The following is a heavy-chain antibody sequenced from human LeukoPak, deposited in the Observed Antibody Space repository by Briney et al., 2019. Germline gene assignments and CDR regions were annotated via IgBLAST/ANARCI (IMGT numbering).Heavy chain of an antibody. D-gene: IGHD7-27*01. V-gene: IGHV3-30*02. CDR2: IHHDGKYK. CDR1: GFTFNSYA. Sequence: PGGSLRLSCAASGFTFNSYAMHWVRQAPGKGLEWVALIHHDGKYKNYADSVKGRFTLSRDNSKNTLYLQMNSLRPDDTAAYYCAKDGANWAFDFWGQGTLVTVSS. CDR3: AKDGANWAFDF. J-gene: IGHJ4*02.